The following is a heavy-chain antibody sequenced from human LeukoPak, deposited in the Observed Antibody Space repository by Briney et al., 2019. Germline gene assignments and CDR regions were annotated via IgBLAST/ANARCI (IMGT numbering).Heavy chain of an antibody. CDR3: AKGSDGSGSYGIDY. Sequence: PGGSLRLSCVVSGFTFTTYAMDWVRQAPGKGLEWVAIIRYDATNQYYGDSVKGRFTISRDKSKNTLYLQMNSLRVEDTAVYYCAKGSDGSGSYGIDYWGQGTLVTVAS. J-gene: IGHJ4*02. CDR1: GFTFTTYA. CDR2: IRYDATNQ. D-gene: IGHD3-10*01. V-gene: IGHV3-30*02.